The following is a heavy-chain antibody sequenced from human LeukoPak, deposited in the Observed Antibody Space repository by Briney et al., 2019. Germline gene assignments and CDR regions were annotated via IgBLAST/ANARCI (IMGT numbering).Heavy chain of an antibody. CDR2: LKSITDGGTT. CDR1: GFTFTNAW. D-gene: IGHD3-10*01. CDR3: TTDSPGFGELFRFDY. Sequence: GGSLRLSCATSGFTFTNAWMSWVRKAPGKGLEWVGRLKSITDGGTTDYAAPVKGKFTISRDDSKNTLYLQMNSLKTEDTAVYYCTTDSPGFGELFRFDYWGQGTLVTVSS. V-gene: IGHV3-15*01. J-gene: IGHJ4*02.